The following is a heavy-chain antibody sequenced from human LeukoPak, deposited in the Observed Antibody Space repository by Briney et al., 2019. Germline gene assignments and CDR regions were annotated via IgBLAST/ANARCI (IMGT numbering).Heavy chain of an antibody. CDR2: IYYSGST. D-gene: IGHD4-11*01. Sequence: SETLSLTCTVSGGSIGSSTYYWGWIRQPPGKGLEWIGSIYYSGSTYHNPSLKSRVTISVDTSKNQFSLNLTSVTAADTAVYYCARSTTIKGWFDPWGQGTLVTVSS. CDR3: ARSTTIKGWFDP. CDR1: GGSIGSSTYY. J-gene: IGHJ5*02. V-gene: IGHV4-39*01.